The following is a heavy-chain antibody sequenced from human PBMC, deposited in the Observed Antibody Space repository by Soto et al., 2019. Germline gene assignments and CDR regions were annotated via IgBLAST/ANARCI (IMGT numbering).Heavy chain of an antibody. V-gene: IGHV3-53*01. Sequence: GGSLRLSCAASGFTVSSSYMSWVRQAPGKGLEWVSVVYDDGRTSFADSVKGRFIISRDNPKNTLYLQMNSLRAEDTAVYYCARGRLTGKNNWFDPWGPGVLVTVSS. CDR1: GFTVSSSY. D-gene: IGHD3-9*01. CDR3: ARGRLTGKNNWFDP. CDR2: VYDDGRT. J-gene: IGHJ5*02.